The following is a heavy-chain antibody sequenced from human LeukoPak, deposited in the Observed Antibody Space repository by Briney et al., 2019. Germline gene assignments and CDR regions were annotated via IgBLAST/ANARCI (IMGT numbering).Heavy chain of an antibody. CDR2: IKQDGSEK. CDR3: ARAIGYCSSTSCYTGDY. D-gene: IGHD2-2*02. Sequence: GGSLRLSCAASGFTFSSYWMTWVRQAPGKGLEWVANIKQDGSEKYYVDSVKGRFTISRDNAKNSLYLQMNSLRAEDTAVYYCARAIGYCSSTSCYTGDYWGQGTLVTVSS. V-gene: IGHV3-7*01. CDR1: GFTFSSYW. J-gene: IGHJ4*02.